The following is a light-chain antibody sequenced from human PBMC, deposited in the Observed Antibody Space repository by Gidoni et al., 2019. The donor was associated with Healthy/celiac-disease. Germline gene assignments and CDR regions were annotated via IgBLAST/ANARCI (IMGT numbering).Light chain of an antibody. V-gene: IGLV2-14*03. CDR1: SSDVGGYNY. Sequence: QSALTQPASVSWSPGQPITISCTGTSSDVGGYNYVSWYQQHPGKAPKLMIYDVSNRPSGVSNRFSGSKSGNTASLTISGLQAEDEADDYCSSYTSSSTLEVFGTGTKVTVL. J-gene: IGLJ1*01. CDR2: DVS. CDR3: SSYTSSSTLEV.